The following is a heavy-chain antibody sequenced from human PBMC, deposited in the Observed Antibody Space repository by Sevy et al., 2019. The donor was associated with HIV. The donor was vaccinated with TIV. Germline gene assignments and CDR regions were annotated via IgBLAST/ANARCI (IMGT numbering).Heavy chain of an antibody. CDR1: GASVSSGSFF. V-gene: IGHV4-61*01. D-gene: IGHD6-6*01. CDR3: ARDQAESSSTGGLDS. J-gene: IGHJ4*02. Sequence: SETLSLTCSVSGASVSSGSFFWTWIRQAPGKGLEWIGYIYYSGSTNYHPSLKSRVTFSVDTSKNQFSLKLRSVTAADTAVYYCARDQAESSSTGGLDSWGPGALVTVSS. CDR2: IYYSGST.